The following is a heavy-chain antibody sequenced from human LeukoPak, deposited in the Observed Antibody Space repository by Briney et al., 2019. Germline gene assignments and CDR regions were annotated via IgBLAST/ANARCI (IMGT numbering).Heavy chain of an antibody. CDR2: IYYSGST. J-gene: IGHJ3*02. CDR1: GGSIRSYY. V-gene: IGHV4-59*01. Sequence: SETLSLTCTVSGGSIRSYYWSWIRQPPGKGLEWIGYIYYSGSTNYNPSLKSRVTISVDTSKNQFSLKLSSVTAADTAVYYCARPAIVGATHDAFDIWGQGTMVTVSS. D-gene: IGHD1-26*01. CDR3: ARPAIVGATHDAFDI.